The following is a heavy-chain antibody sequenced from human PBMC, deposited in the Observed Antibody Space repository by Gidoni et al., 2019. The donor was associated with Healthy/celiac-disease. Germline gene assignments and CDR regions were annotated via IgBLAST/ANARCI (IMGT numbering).Heavy chain of an antibody. V-gene: IGHV3-23*01. CDR3: AKGLGYCSSTSCYVAAFDI. Sequence: EVQLLESGGGLVQPGGSLRLSCSASGFPFSSYSMRWVRQPPGMGREWVSAISGRGGSTYYADSGKGRFTISRDNSKNTLYLQMNSLRAEDTAVYYCAKGLGYCSSTSCYVAAFDIWGQGTMVTVSS. D-gene: IGHD2-2*01. CDR2: ISGRGGST. CDR1: GFPFSSYS. J-gene: IGHJ3*02.